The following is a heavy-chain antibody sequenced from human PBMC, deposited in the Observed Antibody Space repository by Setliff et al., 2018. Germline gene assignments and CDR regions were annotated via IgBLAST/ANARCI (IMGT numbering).Heavy chain of an antibody. CDR1: GYTFTSYG. J-gene: IGHJ3*02. V-gene: IGHV1-18*01. CDR2: ISAYNGNT. CDR3: ARDGDNYYASSGYYLNHAFDI. D-gene: IGHD3-22*01. Sequence: ASVKVSCKASGYTFTSYGISWVRQAPGQGLEWMGWISAYNGNTNYAQKLQGRVTMTTDTSTSTAYMELGSLRSDDTAVYYCARDGDNYYASSGYYLNHAFDIWGQGTMVTVSS.